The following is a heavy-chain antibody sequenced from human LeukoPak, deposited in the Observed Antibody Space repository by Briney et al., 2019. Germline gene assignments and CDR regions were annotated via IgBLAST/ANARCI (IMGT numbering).Heavy chain of an antibody. Sequence: SETLSLTCTVSGGSISRYYWSWIRQPPGKGLEWIGYIYYSGSTNYSPSLKSRVTISVDTSKNQFSLKLSSVTAADTAVYYCARVIDDYVWGSYRSPYYFDYWGQGTLVTVSS. V-gene: IGHV4-59*01. CDR1: GGSISRYY. J-gene: IGHJ4*02. CDR3: ARVIDDYVWGSYRSPYYFDY. D-gene: IGHD3-16*02. CDR2: IYYSGST.